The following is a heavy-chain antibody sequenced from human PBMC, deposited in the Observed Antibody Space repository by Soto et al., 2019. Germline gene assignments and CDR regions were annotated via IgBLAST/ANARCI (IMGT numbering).Heavy chain of an antibody. Sequence: SETLSLTCTVSSGSISSSSYYWGWIRQPPGKGLEWIGNVYYGGSTYYNPSLKSRVTISVETSKSQFSLKLSSVTAADTAVYYCAGGDYYHSSGYYLYYYTMDVWGQGTTVTVSS. J-gene: IGHJ6*02. V-gene: IGHV4-39*01. D-gene: IGHD3-22*01. CDR2: VYYGGST. CDR1: SGSISSSSYY. CDR3: AGGDYYHSSGYYLYYYTMDV.